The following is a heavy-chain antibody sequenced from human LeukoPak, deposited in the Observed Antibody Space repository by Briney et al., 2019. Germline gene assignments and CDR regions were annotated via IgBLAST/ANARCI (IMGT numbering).Heavy chain of an antibody. CDR1: GYTFTSYG. CDR3: ARAFPTTDYVSSYYYYGMDV. V-gene: IGHV1-69*04. D-gene: IGHD4-17*01. J-gene: IGHJ6*02. Sequence: SVKVSCKASGYTFTSYGISWVRQAPGQGLEWMGRIIPILGIANYAQKFQGRVTITADKSTSTAYMELSSLRSEDTAVYYCARAFPTTDYVSSYYYYGMDVWGQGTTVTVSS. CDR2: IIPILGIA.